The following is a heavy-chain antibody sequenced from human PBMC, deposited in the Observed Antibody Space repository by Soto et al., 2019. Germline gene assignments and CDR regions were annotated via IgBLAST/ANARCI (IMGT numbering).Heavy chain of an antibody. CDR3: ADLTATYWNFSI. D-gene: IGHD2-21*02. V-gene: IGHV4-31*03. CDR1: GDSITAGGHY. CDR2: IHYSGTT. J-gene: IGHJ2*01. Sequence: SETLSLTCTVSGDSITAGGHYWAWIRQHPEKGLEWLGYIHYSGTTDYNPSLKSRLTVSVDTSKNQFSLSLSSVTAADTAIYYCADLTATYWNFSIWGRGTLVTVSS.